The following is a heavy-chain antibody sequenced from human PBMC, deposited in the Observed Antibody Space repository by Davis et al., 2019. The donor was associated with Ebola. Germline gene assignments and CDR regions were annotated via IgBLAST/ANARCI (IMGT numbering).Heavy chain of an antibody. Sequence: GGSLRLSCRVSGFTFGDYAINWVRQAPGKGLEWVGFIRSKAYGGKPTYAASVKGRFTISRDDSKTIAYLQLDSLKTEDTAVYYCSRGLKQRPPSYYYGMDVWGQGTTVTVSS. D-gene: IGHD5/OR15-5a*01. CDR3: SRGLKQRPPSYYYGMDV. V-gene: IGHV3-49*04. CDR1: GFTFGDYA. CDR2: IRSKAYGGKP. J-gene: IGHJ6*02.